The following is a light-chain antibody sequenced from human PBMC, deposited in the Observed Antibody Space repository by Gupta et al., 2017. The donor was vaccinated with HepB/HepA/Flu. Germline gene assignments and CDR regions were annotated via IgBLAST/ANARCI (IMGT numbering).Light chain of an antibody. J-gene: IGKJ2*01. Sequence: DIQMTQSPSSLSASVGDRVTITCRASQNINNYLNWYQQKPGKAPKLLIYSTSSLQSGGPSRFSGSGSGTDVTLTISSLQPEDFATYYCQQSPNNLMFTFGQGTKVEIK. V-gene: IGKV1-39*01. CDR3: QQSPNNLMFT. CDR1: QNINNY. CDR2: STS.